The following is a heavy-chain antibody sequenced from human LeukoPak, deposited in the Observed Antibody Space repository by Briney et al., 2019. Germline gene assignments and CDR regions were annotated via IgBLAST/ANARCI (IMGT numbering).Heavy chain of an antibody. V-gene: IGHV3-23*01. CDR1: GFTFSSYA. CDR3: AKDGRATPNYYYKYAMDV. J-gene: IGHJ6*02. CDR2: ISGGGDVT. Sequence: GGSLRLSCAASGFTFSSYAMSWVRQAPGKGLEWVSTISGGGDVTYYADSVKGRFTISRDNSKNTLYLQMNSLRAEDTAVYYCAKDGRATPNYYYKYAMDVWGQGTTVTVSS. D-gene: IGHD4/OR15-4a*01.